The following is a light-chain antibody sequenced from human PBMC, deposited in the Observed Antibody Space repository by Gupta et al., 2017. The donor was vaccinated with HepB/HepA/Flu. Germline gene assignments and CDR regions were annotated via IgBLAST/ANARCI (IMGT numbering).Light chain of an antibody. CDR1: QSVLFSSNNKNY. Sequence: DIVMTQSPDFLAVSLGERATIICKSSQSVLFSSNNKNYLAWYQQKPGQPTKLLIYWASTPESGIPDRFSGSGSGTDFTLTISSLQAEAVAVNSCQQYCCTPRTFGQGTKVEIK. J-gene: IGKJ1*01. CDR3: QQYCCTPRT. V-gene: IGKV4-1*01. CDR2: WAS.